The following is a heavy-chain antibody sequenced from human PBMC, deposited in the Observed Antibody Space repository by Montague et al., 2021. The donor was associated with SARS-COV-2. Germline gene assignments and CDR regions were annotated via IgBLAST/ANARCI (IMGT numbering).Heavy chain of an antibody. J-gene: IGHJ4*02. CDR2: IYHSGST. D-gene: IGHD6-19*01. Sequence: SETLSLTCVVSGGSISSINWWSWVRQPPGKGLEWIGEIYHSGSTNYNPSLKSRVIISVDKSKNQFSLKLSSGTAADTAVYYCARTGYSSGWHSFDYWGQGTLVTVSS. CDR3: ARTGYSSGWHSFDY. V-gene: IGHV4-4*02. CDR1: GGSISSINW.